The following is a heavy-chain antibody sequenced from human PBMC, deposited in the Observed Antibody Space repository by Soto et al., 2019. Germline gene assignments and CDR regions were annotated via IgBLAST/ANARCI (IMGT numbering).Heavy chain of an antibody. CDR2: ISYSGST. CDR1: GGSFSSYF. D-gene: IGHD3-22*01. Sequence: SETLSLTCTFSGGSFSSYFWSLIRQPPGKGLEWIGYISYSGSTKYNPSLKSRVTILVDTSKNQFSLKLSSVTAEDTAVYYCARDPYYDSSGYLASYGMDVWGQGTTVTV. V-gene: IGHV4-59*01. J-gene: IGHJ6*02. CDR3: ARDPYYDSSGYLASYGMDV.